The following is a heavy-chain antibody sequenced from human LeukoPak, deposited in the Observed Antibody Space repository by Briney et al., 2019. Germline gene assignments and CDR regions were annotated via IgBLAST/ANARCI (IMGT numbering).Heavy chain of an antibody. CDR3: ARVGYSSSWADR. D-gene: IGHD6-13*01. CDR1: GGTFSSYA. CDR2: IIPIFGTA. V-gene: IGHV1-69*13. Sequence: GASVKVSCKASGGTFSSYAISWVRQAPGQGLEWMGGIIPIFGTANYAQKFQGRVTITADESTSTAYMELSSLRSEDTAVYYCARVGYSSSWADRWGQGTLVTVSS. J-gene: IGHJ5*02.